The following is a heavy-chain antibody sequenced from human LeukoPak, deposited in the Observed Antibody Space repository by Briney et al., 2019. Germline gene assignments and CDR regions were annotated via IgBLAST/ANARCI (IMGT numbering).Heavy chain of an antibody. V-gene: IGHV3-21*01. CDR1: GFTFSSYS. D-gene: IGHD5-24*01. CDR3: ARDVRWLQPPTRLFDY. Sequence: GGSLRLSCAASGFTFSSYSMNWVRQAPGKGLEWVSSISSSSSYIYYADSVKGRFTISRDNAKNSLYLQMNSLRAEDTAVYYCARDVRWLQPPTRLFDYWGQGTLVTVSS. J-gene: IGHJ4*02. CDR2: ISSSSSYI.